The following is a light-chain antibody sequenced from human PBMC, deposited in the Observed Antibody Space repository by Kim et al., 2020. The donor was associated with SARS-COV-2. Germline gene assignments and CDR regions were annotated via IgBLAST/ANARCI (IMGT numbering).Light chain of an antibody. V-gene: IGKV4-1*01. Sequence: ITSPPASLVVPLGERATINCKSSQSVLYSSNNKNYLAWYQQKPGQPPKLLIYWASTRESGVPDRFSGSGSGTDFTLTISSLQAEDVAVYYCQQYYSTPWTFGQGTKVDIK. CDR1: QSVLYSSNNKNY. CDR2: WAS. J-gene: IGKJ1*01. CDR3: QQYYSTPWT.